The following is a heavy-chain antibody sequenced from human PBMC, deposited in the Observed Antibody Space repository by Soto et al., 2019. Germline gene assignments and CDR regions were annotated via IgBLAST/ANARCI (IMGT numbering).Heavy chain of an antibody. V-gene: IGHV4-31*03. CDR1: GGSISSGGYY. CDR2: IYYSGST. Sequence: QVQLQESGPGLVKPSQTLSLTCTVSGGSISSGGYYWSWIRQHPGKGLEWIGYIYYSGSTYYNPSLTSRVTLSVDTSKNQFSLKLSSVTAAGTAVYYCASGTEVSPSWDVWGQGTTVTVSS. D-gene: IGHD1-26*01. J-gene: IGHJ6*02. CDR3: ASGTEVSPSWDV.